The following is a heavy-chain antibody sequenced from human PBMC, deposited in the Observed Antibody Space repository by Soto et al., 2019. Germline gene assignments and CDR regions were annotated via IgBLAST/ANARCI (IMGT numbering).Heavy chain of an antibody. V-gene: IGHV3-7*01. J-gene: IGHJ4*02. CDR3: ARDSRYCSGGSCYDY. CDR2: IKQDGSEK. D-gene: IGHD2-15*01. Sequence: PGGSLRLSCAASGFTFSSYWMSWVRQAPGKGLEWVANIKQDGSEKYYVDSVKGRFTTSRDNAKNSLYLQMNSLRAEDTAVYYCARDSRYCSGGSCYDYWGQGTLVTVSS. CDR1: GFTFSSYW.